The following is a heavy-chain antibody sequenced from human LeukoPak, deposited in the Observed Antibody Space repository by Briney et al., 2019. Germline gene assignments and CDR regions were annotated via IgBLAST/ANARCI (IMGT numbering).Heavy chain of an antibody. CDR2: INHSGST. CDR3: ARGLVVVVAATKSYFDY. CDR1: GGSISSGGYS. J-gene: IGHJ4*02. Sequence: SETLSLTCAVSGGSISSGGYSWSWIRQPPGKGLEWIGEINHSGSTNYNPSLKSRVTISVDTSKNQFSLKLSSVTAADTAVYYCARGLVVVVAATKSYFDYWGQGTLVTVSS. D-gene: IGHD2-15*01. V-gene: IGHV4-30-2*01.